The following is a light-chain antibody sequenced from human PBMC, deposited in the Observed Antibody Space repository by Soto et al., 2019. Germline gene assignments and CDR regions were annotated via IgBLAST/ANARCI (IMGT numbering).Light chain of an antibody. CDR2: AAS. CDR1: QDIRDA. J-gene: IGKJ1*01. Sequence: GDRATITCRASQDIRDALGWYQQKPGKAPKLLIFAASTLQSGVPSRFSGSGSGTDFTLTISSLQTEDFATYYCQQLYTYPRTFGQGTKVDIK. V-gene: IGKV1-9*01. CDR3: QQLYTYPRT.